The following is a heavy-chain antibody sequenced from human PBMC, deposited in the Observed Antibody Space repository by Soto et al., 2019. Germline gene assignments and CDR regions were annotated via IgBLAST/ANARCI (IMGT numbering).Heavy chain of an antibody. CDR3: ARHRIVVVVAATFDY. CDR1: GGSISSSSYY. J-gene: IGHJ4*02. CDR2: IYYSGST. V-gene: IGHV4-39*01. Sequence: QLQLQESGPGLVKPSETLSLTCTVSGGSISSSSYYWGWIRQPPGKGLEWIGSIYYSGSTYYNPSLKSRVTISVDTSKNQFSLKLSSVTAADTAVYYCARHRIVVVVAATFDYWGQGTLVTVSS. D-gene: IGHD2-15*01.